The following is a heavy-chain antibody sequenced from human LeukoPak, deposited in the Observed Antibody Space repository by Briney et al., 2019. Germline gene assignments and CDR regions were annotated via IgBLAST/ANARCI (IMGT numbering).Heavy chain of an antibody. CDR3: ARRIVGATNWFDP. J-gene: IGHJ5*02. Sequence: PGGSLRLSCAASGFIFDDYGMSWVRQAPGKGLEWVSGINWNGGRTGYAASVKGRFTISRDNDKNSLYLQMSSLRAEDTALYYCARRIVGATNWFDPWGQGTLVTVPS. CDR2: INWNGGRT. D-gene: IGHD1-26*01. V-gene: IGHV3-20*04. CDR1: GFIFDDYG.